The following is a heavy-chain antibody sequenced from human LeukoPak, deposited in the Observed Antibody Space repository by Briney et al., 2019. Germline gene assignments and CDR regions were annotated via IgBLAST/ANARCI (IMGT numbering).Heavy chain of an antibody. J-gene: IGHJ6*04. CDR3: ARGRFGYGDYSSYYYYGMDV. Sequence: EASVKVSCKASGGTFSSYAISWVRQAPGQGLEWMGGIIPIFGTANYAQKFQGRVTITADKSTSTAYTELSSLRSEDTAVYYCARGRFGYGDYSSYYYYGMDVWGKGTTVTVSS. V-gene: IGHV1-69*06. D-gene: IGHD4-17*01. CDR1: GGTFSSYA. CDR2: IIPIFGTA.